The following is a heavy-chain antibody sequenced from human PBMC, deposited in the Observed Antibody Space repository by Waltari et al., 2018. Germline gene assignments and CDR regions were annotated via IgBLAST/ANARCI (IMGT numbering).Heavy chain of an antibody. CDR3: TATYYDFWSGYSFTYYGMDV. J-gene: IGHJ6*02. D-gene: IGHD3-3*01. V-gene: IGHV3-15*07. CDR1: GFTFSNAW. Sequence: EVQLVESGGGLVKPGGSLRLSCAASGFTFSNAWMNWVRQAPGKGLEWVGRIKSKTDGGTTDYAAPVKGRFTISRDDSKNTLYLQMNSLKTEDTAVYYCTATYYDFWSGYSFTYYGMDVWGQGTTVTVSS. CDR2: IKSKTDGGTT.